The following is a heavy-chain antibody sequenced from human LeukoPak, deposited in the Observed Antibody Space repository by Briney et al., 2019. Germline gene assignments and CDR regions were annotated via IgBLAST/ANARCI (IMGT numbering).Heavy chain of an antibody. D-gene: IGHD3-22*01. CDR2: ISSSSSSYI. Sequence: TGGSLRLSCAASGFTFSSYSMNWVRQAPGKGLEWVSSISSSSSSYIYYADSVKGRFTISRDNAKNSLYLQMNSLRAEDTAVYYCARAGLFYYDSSGNWYFDLWGRGTLVTVSS. CDR3: ARAGLFYYDSSGNWYFDL. V-gene: IGHV3-21*01. CDR1: GFTFSSYS. J-gene: IGHJ2*01.